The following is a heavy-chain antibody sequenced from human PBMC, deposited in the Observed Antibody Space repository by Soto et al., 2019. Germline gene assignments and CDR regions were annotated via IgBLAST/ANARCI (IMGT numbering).Heavy chain of an antibody. V-gene: IGHV3-21*01. CDR2: ITRNSDI. Sequence: PGGSLRLSCAASGFTFSSYSIHWVRQAPGRGLEWVSAITRNSDIYYADSVKGRFTISRDNAKNSVSLQMDSLRAEDTAVYYCAKLGGMDVWGQGTTVTVSS. CDR3: AKLGGMDV. D-gene: IGHD7-27*01. J-gene: IGHJ6*02. CDR1: GFTFSSYS.